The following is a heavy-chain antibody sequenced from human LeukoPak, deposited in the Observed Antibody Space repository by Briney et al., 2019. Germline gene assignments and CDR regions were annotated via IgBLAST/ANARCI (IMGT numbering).Heavy chain of an antibody. V-gene: IGHV1-2*02. Sequence: GASVKVSCKVSGYTFTDYYMHWVRQAPGQGLEWMGWINPNSGGTNYAQKFQGRVTMTRDTSISTAYMELSRLRSDDTAVYYCARPYCSSTSCYGWFDPWGQGTLVTVSS. CDR2: INPNSGGT. J-gene: IGHJ5*02. CDR1: GYTFTDYY. CDR3: ARPYCSSTSCYGWFDP. D-gene: IGHD2-2*01.